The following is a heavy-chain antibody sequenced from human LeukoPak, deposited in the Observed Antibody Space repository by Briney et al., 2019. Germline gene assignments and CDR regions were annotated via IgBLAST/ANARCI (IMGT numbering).Heavy chain of an antibody. D-gene: IGHD6-19*01. V-gene: IGHV1-18*01. CDR3: ARGGSSGWYGVGAFDV. CDR1: GYTFSDYG. J-gene: IGHJ3*01. Sequence: GASVKISCKTSGYTFSDYGITWVRQAPGQGLEWIGWINPYNGNINSAQKLQGRVIMTTDTSTTTPHMELMSLTSDDTAVYYCARGGSSGWYGVGAFDVWGQGTMVIVSS. CDR2: INPYNGNI.